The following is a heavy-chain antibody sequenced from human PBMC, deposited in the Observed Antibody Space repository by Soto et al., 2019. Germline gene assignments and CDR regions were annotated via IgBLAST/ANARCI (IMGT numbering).Heavy chain of an antibody. CDR3: AKSMGNSIAARRAHSDY. CDR1: GFTFSSYA. Sequence: EVQLLESGGGLVQPGGSLRLSCAASGFTFSSYAMSWVRQAPGKGLEWVSAISGSGGSTYYADSVKGRFTISRDNSKNTLYRQMNSMRAEDTSVYYCAKSMGNSIAARRAHSDYWGQGTLVTVSS. CDR2: ISGSGGST. V-gene: IGHV3-23*01. J-gene: IGHJ4*02. D-gene: IGHD6-6*01.